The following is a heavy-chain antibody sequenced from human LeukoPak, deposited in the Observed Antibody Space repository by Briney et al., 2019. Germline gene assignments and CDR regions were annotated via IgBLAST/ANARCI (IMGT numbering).Heavy chain of an antibody. J-gene: IGHJ6*02. CDR3: ARNPEGYCTNGVCPTYYYYGMDV. D-gene: IGHD2-8*01. CDR2: INPSGGST. V-gene: IGHV1-46*01. Sequence: ASVTVSCTASGYTFTSYYMHWVRQAPGQELEWMGIINPSGGSTSYAQKFQGRVTMTRDTSTSTVYMELSSLRSEDTAVYYCARNPEGYCTNGVCPTYYYYGMDVWGQGTTVTVSS. CDR1: GYTFTSYY.